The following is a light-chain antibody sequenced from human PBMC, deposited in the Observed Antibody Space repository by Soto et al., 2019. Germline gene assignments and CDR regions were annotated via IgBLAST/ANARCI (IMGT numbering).Light chain of an antibody. Sequence: DIQMTQSPSTLSASVGDRVTITCRASQSISSWLAWYQQKPGKAPKLLIYAASSLQSGVPSRFSGGGSGTEFTLTISSLQSEDFAVYYCQQYHTWPPKTFGQGTKVDIK. V-gene: IGKV1-5*01. J-gene: IGKJ1*01. CDR1: QSISSW. CDR2: AAS. CDR3: QQYHTWPPKT.